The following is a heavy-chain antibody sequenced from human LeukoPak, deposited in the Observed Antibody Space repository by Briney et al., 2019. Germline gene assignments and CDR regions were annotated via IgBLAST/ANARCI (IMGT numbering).Heavy chain of an antibody. CDR3: ARVGQATIDY. Sequence: PSETLSLTCTVSGGSISSYYWGWIRQPPGKGLEWIGSIYYSGGTYYNPSLKSRVTISVDTSKNQFSLKLSSVTAADTAVYYCARVGQATIDYWGQGTLVTVSS. CDR1: GGSISSYY. V-gene: IGHV4-39*07. J-gene: IGHJ4*02. CDR2: IYYSGGT. D-gene: IGHD5-12*01.